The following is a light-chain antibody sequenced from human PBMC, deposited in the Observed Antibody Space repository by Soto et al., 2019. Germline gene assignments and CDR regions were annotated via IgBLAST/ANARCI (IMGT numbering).Light chain of an antibody. V-gene: IGLV2-14*01. Sequence: QSALTQPASVSGSPGQSITISCTGTSSDVGGYNYVSWYQQHAGKAPKLMIYEVSNRPSGVSNRFSGSKSGNTASLTISGLQAEDEADYYCSSYTSILVVFGGGTKLTVL. J-gene: IGLJ2*01. CDR3: SSYTSILVV. CDR2: EVS. CDR1: SSDVGGYNY.